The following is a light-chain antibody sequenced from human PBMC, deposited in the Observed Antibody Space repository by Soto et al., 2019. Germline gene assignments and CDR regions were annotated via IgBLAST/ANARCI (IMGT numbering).Light chain of an antibody. J-gene: IGKJ1*01. CDR3: QHYNSYSEA. CDR1: QTISSW. Sequence: DIQMPQSPSTLSGSVGDRVTITCRASQTISSWLAWYQQKPGKAPKLLIYKASTLKNGVPSRFSGSGSGTEFTLTISSLQPDDFATYYCQHYNSYSEAFGQGTKVELK. V-gene: IGKV1-5*03. CDR2: KAS.